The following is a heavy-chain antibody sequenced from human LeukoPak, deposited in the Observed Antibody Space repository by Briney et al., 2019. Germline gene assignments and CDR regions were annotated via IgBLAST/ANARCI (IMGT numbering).Heavy chain of an antibody. D-gene: IGHD3-16*01. V-gene: IGHV3-30*03. CDR2: ISYDGSNK. CDR3: ARDNGEFGMITFGGVPFDAFDI. Sequence: PGRSLRLSCAASGFTFSSFGMHWVRQAPGKGLEWVAVISYDGSNKYYADSVKGRFTISRDNSKNTLYLQMNSLRAEDTAVYYCARDNGEFGMITFGGVPFDAFDIWGQGTMVTVSS. J-gene: IGHJ3*02. CDR1: GFTFSSFG.